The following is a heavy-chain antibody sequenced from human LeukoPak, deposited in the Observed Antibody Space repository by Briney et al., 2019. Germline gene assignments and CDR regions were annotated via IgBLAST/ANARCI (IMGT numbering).Heavy chain of an antibody. J-gene: IGHJ5*02. D-gene: IGHD3-3*01. V-gene: IGHV4-34*01. Sequence: SETLSLTCAVYGGSFSGYYWSWIRQPPGKGLEWIGEINHSGSTNYNPSLKSRVTISVDTSKNQFSLKLSSVTAADTAVYYCARLTYTITIFGVGPGWFDPWGQGTLVTVSS. CDR1: GGSFSGYY. CDR2: INHSGST. CDR3: ARLTYTITIFGVGPGWFDP.